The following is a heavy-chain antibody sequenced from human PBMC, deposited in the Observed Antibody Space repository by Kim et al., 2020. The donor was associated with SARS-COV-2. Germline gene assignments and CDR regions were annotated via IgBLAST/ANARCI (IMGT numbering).Heavy chain of an antibody. CDR2: T. Sequence: TYYPGSVKGRFTSSRENAKNSLYLQMNSLRAGDTAVYYCARAYYYYGMDVWGQGTTVTVSS. V-gene: IGHV3-13*01. J-gene: IGHJ6*02. CDR3: ARAYYYYGMDV.